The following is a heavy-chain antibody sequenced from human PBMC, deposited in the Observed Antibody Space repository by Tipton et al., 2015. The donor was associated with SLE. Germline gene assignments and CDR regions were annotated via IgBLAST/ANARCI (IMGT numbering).Heavy chain of an antibody. CDR3: ARAVTMIHDAFDI. CDR1: GFTVSSNY. D-gene: IGHD3-22*01. CDR2: IYSGGST. Sequence: GSLRLSCAASGFTVSSNYMSWVRQAPGKGLEWVSVIYSGGSTYYADSVKGRFTISRDNSKNTLYLQMNSLRAEDTAVYYCARAVTMIHDAFDIWGQGTMVTVSS. V-gene: IGHV3-66*02. J-gene: IGHJ3*02.